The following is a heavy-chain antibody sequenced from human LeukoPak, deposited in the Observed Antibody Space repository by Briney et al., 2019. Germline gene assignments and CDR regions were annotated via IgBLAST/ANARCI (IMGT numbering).Heavy chain of an antibody. CDR1: GFTFSSYS. CDR3: ARGAYYYNSGDAFDV. CDR2: ISSSSSYI. Sequence: GGSLRLSCAASGFTFSSYSMNWVRQAPGKGLEWVSSISSSSSYIYYADSVKGRFTISRDNARNSLYLQMNSLRVEDTAVYYCARGAYYYNSGDAFDVWGQGTMVTVSS. D-gene: IGHD3-10*01. J-gene: IGHJ3*01. V-gene: IGHV3-21*01.